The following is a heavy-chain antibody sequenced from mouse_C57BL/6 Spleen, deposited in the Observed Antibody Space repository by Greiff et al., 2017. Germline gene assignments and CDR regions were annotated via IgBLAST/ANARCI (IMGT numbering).Heavy chain of an antibody. CDR3: ARNYYYGSSYPYYFDY. CDR1: GFSLTSYG. CDR2: IWSGGST. Sequence: VQLQESGPGLVQPSQSLSITCTVSGFSLTSYGVHWVRQSPGKGLEWLGVIWSGGSTDYNAAFISRLSISKDNSKSQVFFKMNSLQADDTAIYYCARNYYYGSSYPYYFDYWGQGTTLTVSS. J-gene: IGHJ2*01. D-gene: IGHD1-1*01. V-gene: IGHV2-2*01.